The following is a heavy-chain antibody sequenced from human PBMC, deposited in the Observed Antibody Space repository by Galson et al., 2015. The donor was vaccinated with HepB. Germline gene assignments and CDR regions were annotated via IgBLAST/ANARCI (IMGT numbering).Heavy chain of an antibody. CDR3: AKDGKTSRAFDI. CDR2: IRYDGSNK. V-gene: IGHV3-30*02. D-gene: IGHD1-26*01. J-gene: IGHJ3*02. CDR1: GFTFSSYG. Sequence: LRLSCAASGFTFSSYGMHWVRQAPGKGLEWVAFIRYDGSNKYYADSVKGRFTISRDNSKNTLYLQMNSLRAEDTAVYYCAKDGKTSRAFDIWGQGTMVTVSS.